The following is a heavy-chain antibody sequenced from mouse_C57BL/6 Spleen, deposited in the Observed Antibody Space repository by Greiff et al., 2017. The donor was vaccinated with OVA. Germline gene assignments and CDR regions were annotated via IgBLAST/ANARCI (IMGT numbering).Heavy chain of an antibody. CDR1: GYSITSGYY. Sequence: VQLQQSGPGLVKPSQSLSLTCSVTGYSITSGYYWNWIRQFPGNKLEWMGYISYDGSNNYNPSLKNRISITRDTSKNQFFLKLISVTTEDTATYYCARDVWGTGTTVTVSS. CDR3: ARDV. V-gene: IGHV3-6*01. J-gene: IGHJ1*03. CDR2: ISYDGSN.